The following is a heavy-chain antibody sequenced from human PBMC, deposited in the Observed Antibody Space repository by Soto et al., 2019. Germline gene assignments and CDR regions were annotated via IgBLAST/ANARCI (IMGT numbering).Heavy chain of an antibody. Sequence: QVQLVESGGGVVQPGRSLRLSCAASGFTFSSDGMHWVRQAPGKGLEWVAVITYDGSNKYYADSVKGRFTISRDNSKNTLYLQMNSLRAEHTAVYYCAKDGTSGGMDVWGQGTTVTVSS. CDR3: AKDGTSGGMDV. CDR1: GFTFSSDG. V-gene: IGHV3-30*18. D-gene: IGHD1-26*01. CDR2: ITYDGSNK. J-gene: IGHJ6*02.